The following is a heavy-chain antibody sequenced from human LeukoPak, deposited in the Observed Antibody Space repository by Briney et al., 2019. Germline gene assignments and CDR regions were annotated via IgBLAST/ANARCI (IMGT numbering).Heavy chain of an antibody. Sequence: SETLSLTCTVSGGSINRYYWSWIRQPPGKGLEWIGYTTNYNPSLKSRVRISVDTSKNQISLKLSSVTAADTAVYYCARHYGPWGQGTLVAVSS. J-gene: IGHJ5*02. CDR1: GGSINRYY. CDR3: ARHYGP. D-gene: IGHD3-16*01. CDR2: TT. V-gene: IGHV4-59*01.